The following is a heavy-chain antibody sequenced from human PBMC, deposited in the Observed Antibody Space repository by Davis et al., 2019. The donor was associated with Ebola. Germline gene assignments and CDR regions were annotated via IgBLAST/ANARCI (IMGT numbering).Heavy chain of an antibody. Sequence: GESLKISCAASGFTFSSYWMSWVRQAPGKGLEWVANIKQDGSEKYYVDSVKGRFTISRDNAKNSLYLQMNSLRAEDTAVYYCARTGCKNTLSPAYCGGEGYWGQGTLVTVSS. CDR2: IKQDGSEK. J-gene: IGHJ4*02. V-gene: IGHV3-7*01. D-gene: IGHD2-21*01. CDR3: ARTGCKNTLSPAYCGGEGY. CDR1: GFTFSSYW.